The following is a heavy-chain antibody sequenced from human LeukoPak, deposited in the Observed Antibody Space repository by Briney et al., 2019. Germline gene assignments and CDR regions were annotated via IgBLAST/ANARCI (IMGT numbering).Heavy chain of an antibody. CDR1: GFYFSNSF. CDR2: ISSRSTTI. J-gene: IGHJ4*02. D-gene: IGHD6-19*01. Sequence: GGSLRLSCTASGFYFSNSFMSWVRQAPGKGLEWISYISSRSTTIYYADSVKGRFTISRDNGKNTVYLQMNNLRVDDTAVFYCGKGSLAVAATPLDFWGQGTLVTVSS. CDR3: GKGSLAVAATPLDF. V-gene: IGHV3-11*01.